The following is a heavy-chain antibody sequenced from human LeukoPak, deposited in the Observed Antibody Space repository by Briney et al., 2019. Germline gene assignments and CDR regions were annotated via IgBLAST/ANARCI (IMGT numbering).Heavy chain of an antibody. Sequence: SETLSLTCTVSGGSISSYYWSRIRQPPGKGLEWIGYIYYSGSTNYNPSLKSRVTISVDTSKNQFSLKLSSVTAADTAVYYCARYLVGSGSPYYFDYWGQGTLVTVSS. CDR3: ARYLVGSGSPYYFDY. J-gene: IGHJ4*02. V-gene: IGHV4-59*12. CDR1: GGSISSYY. D-gene: IGHD3-10*01. CDR2: IYYSGST.